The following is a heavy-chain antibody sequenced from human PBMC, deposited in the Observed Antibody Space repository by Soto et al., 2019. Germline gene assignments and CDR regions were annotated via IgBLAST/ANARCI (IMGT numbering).Heavy chain of an antibody. V-gene: IGHV4-34*01. CDR1: GGCFSGYY. CDR2: INHSGST. D-gene: IGHD3-10*01. Sequence: PSETLSLTCAVYGGCFSGYYWSWIRQPPGKGLEWIGEINHSGSTNYNPSLKSRVTISVDTSKNQFSLKLSSVTAADTAVYYCARSLYGSGSYYPNWGQGTLVTVSS. CDR3: ARSLYGSGSYYPN. J-gene: IGHJ4*02.